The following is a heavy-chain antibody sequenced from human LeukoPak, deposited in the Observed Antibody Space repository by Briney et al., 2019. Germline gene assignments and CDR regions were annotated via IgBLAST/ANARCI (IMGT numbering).Heavy chain of an antibody. Sequence: EASVKVSCKASGGTFSSYAINWVRQAPGQGLEWMGGIIPIFGTANYAQKFQGRVTITTDESTSTAYMELSSLRSKDAAVYYCARVFARGGETSGSYYYYWGQGTLVTVSS. CDR1: GGTFSSYA. CDR3: ARVFARGGETSGSYYYY. J-gene: IGHJ4*02. D-gene: IGHD1-26*01. V-gene: IGHV1-69*05. CDR2: IIPIFGTA.